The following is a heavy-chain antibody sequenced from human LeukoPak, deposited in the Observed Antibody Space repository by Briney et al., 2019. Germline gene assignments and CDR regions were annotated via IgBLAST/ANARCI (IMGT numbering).Heavy chain of an antibody. J-gene: IGHJ6*03. Sequence: AASVKVSCKASGYTFTSYGISWLRQAPGQGLEWMGWISAYNGNTNYAQKLQGRVTMTTDTSTSTAYMELRSLRSDDTAVYYCARDDCSSTSCYYYYMDVWGKGTTVTVSS. CDR3: ARDDCSSTSCYYYYMDV. CDR1: GYTFTSYG. V-gene: IGHV1-18*01. CDR2: ISAYNGNT. D-gene: IGHD2-2*01.